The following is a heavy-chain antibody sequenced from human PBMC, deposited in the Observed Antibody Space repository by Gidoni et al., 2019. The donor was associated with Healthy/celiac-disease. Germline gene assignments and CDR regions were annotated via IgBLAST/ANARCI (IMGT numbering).Heavy chain of an antibody. CDR3: ARKVVGATAGAFDI. D-gene: IGHD1-26*01. J-gene: IGHJ3*02. CDR2: IYHSGST. Sequence: QVQLQESGPGLVKPSETLSCTCTVSGYSISSGYYWGWIRQPPGKGLEWIGSIYHSGSTYYNPSLKSRVTISVDTSKNQFSLKLSSVTAADTAVYYCARKVVGATAGAFDIWGQGTMVTVSS. V-gene: IGHV4-38-2*02. CDR1: GYSISSGYY.